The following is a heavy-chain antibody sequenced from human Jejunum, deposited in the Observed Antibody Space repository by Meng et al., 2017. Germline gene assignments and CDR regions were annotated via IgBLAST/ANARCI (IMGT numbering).Heavy chain of an antibody. CDR3: ARHEVDIDK. CDR1: GGSVSGYS. V-gene: IGHV4-34*02. CDR2: FTGGGNT. J-gene: IGHJ4*01. D-gene: IGHD1-26*01. Sequence: LQQLGAGLLMPSASLSLPFAVLGGSVSGYSWSWIRQAPGKGLRWVGEFTGGGNTNYNPSRKSRVTISAETSKNPFSLTLSSVSAADTDVYYCARHEVDIDKWGQGTLVTVSS.